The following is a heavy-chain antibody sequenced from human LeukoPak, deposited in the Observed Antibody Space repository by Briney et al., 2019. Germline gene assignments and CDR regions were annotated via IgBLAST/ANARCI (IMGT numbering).Heavy chain of an antibody. D-gene: IGHD2-8*01. V-gene: IGHV4-34*01. CDR2: INHLGST. J-gene: IGHJ1*01. CDR1: SELFSDYY. CDR3: ARTLDGISFQY. Sequence: SETLSLTCAVYSELFSDYYWNWIRQPPGKGLEWIGEINHLGSTNYNPSLKSRVTILVDTSKNQFSLKLNSVTAADTAVYYCARTLDGISFQYWGQGTLVTVSS.